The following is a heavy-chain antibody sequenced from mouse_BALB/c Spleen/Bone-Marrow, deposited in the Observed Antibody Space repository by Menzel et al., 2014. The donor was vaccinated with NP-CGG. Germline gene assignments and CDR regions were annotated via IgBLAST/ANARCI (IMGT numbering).Heavy chain of an antibody. J-gene: IGHJ4*01. CDR1: GFTFSSYG. Sequence: DVQLVESGGGLVQPGGSLKLSCAASGFTFSSYGMSWVRQTPDKRLELVATINSNGGSTYYPDSVKGRFTISRDNAKNTLYLQVSSLKSEDTAMYYCARVSYYAMDYWGQGTSVTVSS. V-gene: IGHV5-6-3*01. CDR3: ARVSYYAMDY. CDR2: INSNGGST.